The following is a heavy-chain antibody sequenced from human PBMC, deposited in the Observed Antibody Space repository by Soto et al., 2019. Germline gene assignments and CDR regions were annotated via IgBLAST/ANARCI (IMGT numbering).Heavy chain of an antibody. CDR1: GFTFSSYA. D-gene: IGHD2-2*01. V-gene: IGHV3-23*01. Sequence: EVQLLESGGGLVQPGGSLRLSCAASGFTFSSYAMSWVRQAPGKGLECVSAISGSGGSTYYADSVKGRFTISRDNSKNTLYLQMNSLRAEDTAVYYCAKDAIGYCVSTSCYSLDYWGQGSLVTVSS. J-gene: IGHJ4*02. CDR3: AKDAIGYCVSTSCYSLDY. CDR2: ISGSGGST.